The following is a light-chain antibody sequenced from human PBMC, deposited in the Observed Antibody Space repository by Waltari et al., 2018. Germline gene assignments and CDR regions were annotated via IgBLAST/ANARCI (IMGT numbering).Light chain of an antibody. CDR3: QQYNNWPRT. CDR1: QSLYSK. J-gene: IGKJ1*01. V-gene: IGKV3-15*01. CDR2: GAS. Sequence: EIVMTQSPATLSVSPGERATLSCRASQSLYSKLAWYQQKPGQAPRLLIYGASIRAAGIPARFIGSASGTEFTLTISSLQSEDFAVIYCQQYNNWPRTFGQGTKVEIE.